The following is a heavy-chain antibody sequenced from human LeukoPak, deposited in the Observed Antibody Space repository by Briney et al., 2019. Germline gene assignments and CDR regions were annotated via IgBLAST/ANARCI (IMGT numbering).Heavy chain of an antibody. J-gene: IGHJ2*01. CDR2: IYTRGST. Sequence: SETLSLTYTVSGGSISSYDWSWFRQPAGKRLEWIGRIYTRGSTNYNPSLKSRVIMSVDTSKNQFSLKLSSVTAADTAVYYCARLSSSWYQDWYFDLWGRGTLVTVSS. CDR3: ARLSSSWYQDWYFDL. D-gene: IGHD6-13*01. V-gene: IGHV4-4*07. CDR1: GGSISSYD.